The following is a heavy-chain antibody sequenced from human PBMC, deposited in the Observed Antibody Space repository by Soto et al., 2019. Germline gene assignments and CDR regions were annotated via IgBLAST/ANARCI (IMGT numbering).Heavy chain of an antibody. J-gene: IGHJ6*02. CDR3: AREGYCSSGSCALYSHDFFGMDV. Sequence: ASVKVSCKASHYSFARYGISWVRQAPGQGLEWMGWISTYNSNTKYAQKFQGRGTMTTDTPTSTAYMNLRSLTSDDTAVYYCAREGYCSSGSCALYSHDFFGMDVWGQGTTVTVSS. D-gene: IGHD2-15*01. CDR1: HYSFARYG. V-gene: IGHV1-18*01. CDR2: ISTYNSNT.